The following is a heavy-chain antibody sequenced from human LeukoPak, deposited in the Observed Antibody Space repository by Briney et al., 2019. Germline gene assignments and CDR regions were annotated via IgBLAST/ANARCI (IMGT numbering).Heavy chain of an antibody. CDR3: ARDDIVVVPAAASAEYFQH. CDR2: ISSSSSYI. D-gene: IGHD2-2*01. V-gene: IGHV3-21*01. Sequence: GGSLRLSCAASGFTFSSYSMNWVRQAPGKGLEWVSSISSSSSYIYYADSVKGRFTISRDNAMNSLYLQMNSLRAEDTAVYYCARDDIVVVPAAASAEYFQHWGQGTLVTVSS. J-gene: IGHJ1*01. CDR1: GFTFSSYS.